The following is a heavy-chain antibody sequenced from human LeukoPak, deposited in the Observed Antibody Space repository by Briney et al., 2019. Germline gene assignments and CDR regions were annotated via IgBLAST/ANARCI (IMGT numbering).Heavy chain of an antibody. CDR2: IYYSGST. D-gene: IGHD3-10*01. J-gene: IGHJ4*02. Sequence: PSETLSLTCTVSGGSISSHYWSWIRQPPGKGLEWIGYIYYSGSTNYNPSLKSRVTISVDTSKNQFSLKLSSVTAADTAVYYCARAWGSGSYCPDYWGQGTLVTVSS. V-gene: IGHV4-59*11. CDR3: ARAWGSGSYCPDY. CDR1: GGSISSHY.